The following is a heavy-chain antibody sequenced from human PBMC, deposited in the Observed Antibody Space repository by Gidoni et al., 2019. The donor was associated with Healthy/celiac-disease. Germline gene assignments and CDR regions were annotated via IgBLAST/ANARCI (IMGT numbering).Heavy chain of an antibody. Sequence: QVQLVESGGGVVQPGRSLRLSFAASGFTFSSYGMHWVRQAPGKGLEWVEVIWYDGSNKYYADSVKGRFTISRDNSKNTLYLQMNSLRAEDTAVYYCASEDYGGNPFDYWGQGTLVTVSS. CDR2: IWYDGSNK. V-gene: IGHV3-33*01. J-gene: IGHJ4*02. CDR1: GFTFSSYG. D-gene: IGHD4-17*01. CDR3: ASEDYGGNPFDY.